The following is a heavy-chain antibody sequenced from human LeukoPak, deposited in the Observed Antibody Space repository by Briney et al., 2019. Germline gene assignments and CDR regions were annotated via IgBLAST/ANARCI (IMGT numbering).Heavy chain of an antibody. J-gene: IGHJ4*02. V-gene: IGHV1-8*01. Sequence: ASVKVSCKASGYTFTSYDINWVRQATGQGLEWMGWMNPNSGNTGYAQKFQGRVTITADESTSTAYMELSSLRSEDTAVYYCARRGYSYGLVSYFDYWGQGTLVTVSS. CDR1: GYTFTSYD. D-gene: IGHD5-18*01. CDR3: ARRGYSYGLVSYFDY. CDR2: MNPNSGNT.